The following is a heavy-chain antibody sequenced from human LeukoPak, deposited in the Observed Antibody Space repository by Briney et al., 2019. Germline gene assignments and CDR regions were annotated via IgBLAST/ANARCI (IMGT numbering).Heavy chain of an antibody. CDR3: TRADRLHGGPYLIGP. Sequence: ASVKVSCKTSGYSFTDYYMHWVRQAPGQGLEWMGWINPNSGGTSAAQKFQGRVTMTRDTSITTVYMEVSWLTSDDTAIYYCTRADRLHGGPYLIGPWGQGTLVTVSS. D-gene: IGHD2-21*01. J-gene: IGHJ5*02. CDR1: GYSFTDYY. V-gene: IGHV1-2*02. CDR2: INPNSGGT.